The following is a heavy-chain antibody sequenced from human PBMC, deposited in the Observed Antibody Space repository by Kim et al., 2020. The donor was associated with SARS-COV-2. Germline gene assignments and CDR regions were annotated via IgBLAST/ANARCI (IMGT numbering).Heavy chain of an antibody. J-gene: IGHJ4*02. D-gene: IGHD3-9*01. CDR3: ARRHYDILTGYLGLDY. V-gene: IGHV3-11*06. Sequence: VKGRCTISRDNAKNSLYLQMNSLRAEDTAVYYCARRHYDILTGYLGLDYWGQGTLVTVSS.